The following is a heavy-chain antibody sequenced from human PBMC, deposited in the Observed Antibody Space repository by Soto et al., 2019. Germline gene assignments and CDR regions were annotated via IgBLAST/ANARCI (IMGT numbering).Heavy chain of an antibody. CDR1: AGSIRSGDYY. Sequence: QVQLQESGPGLVKPSQTLSLTCTVSAGSIRSGDYYWTWIRQPPGKGLEWIGYIDHSGSAYYNPSLKSRATISKDTSNNQFSLKMTSVTAADTAVYYCAGEPGTFYFDHWGQGTLVTVSS. V-gene: IGHV4-30-4*01. CDR3: AGEPGTFYFDH. CDR2: IDHSGSA. J-gene: IGHJ4*02.